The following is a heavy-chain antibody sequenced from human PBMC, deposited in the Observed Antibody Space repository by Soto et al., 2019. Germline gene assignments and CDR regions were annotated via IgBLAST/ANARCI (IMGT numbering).Heavy chain of an antibody. Sequence: EVQLVESGGGLVQPGGSLRLSCAASGFTFSSYWMHWVRQAPGKGLVWVSRIKSDGSSTSYADSVKGRFTISRDNAKNTLYLQMNRLRAEDTAVYYCARDGATTIFGVGVSRDYFDYWGQGTLVTVSS. CDR3: ARDGATTIFGVGVSRDYFDY. CDR1: GFTFSSYW. D-gene: IGHD3-3*01. CDR2: IKSDGSST. J-gene: IGHJ4*02. V-gene: IGHV3-74*01.